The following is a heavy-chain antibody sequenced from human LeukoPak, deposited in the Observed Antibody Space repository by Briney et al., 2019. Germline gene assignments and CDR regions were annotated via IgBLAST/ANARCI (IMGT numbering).Heavy chain of an antibody. CDR2: ISGGGFI. CDR1: GFTVSSHY. J-gene: IGHJ4*02. CDR3: ARDRDYSGSGSPDY. Sequence: PGGSLRLSCAASGFTVSSHYMSWVRQAPGKGPEWVSIISGGGFINYADSVRGRFTISRDNPKNTLYLQMNGLRDEDTAVYYCARDRDYSGSGSPDYWGQGTLVTVSS. D-gene: IGHD3-10*01. V-gene: IGHV3-66*01.